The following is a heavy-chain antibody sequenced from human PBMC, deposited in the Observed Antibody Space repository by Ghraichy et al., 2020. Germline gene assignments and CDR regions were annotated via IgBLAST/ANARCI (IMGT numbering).Heavy chain of an antibody. CDR2: IYYSGST. J-gene: IGHJ3*02. CDR1: GGSISSYY. CDR3: AREEYSGPLDAFDI. Sequence: SETLSLTCTVSGGSISSYYWSWIRQPPGKGLEWIGYIYYSGSTNYNPSLKSRVTISVDTSKNQFSLKLSSVTAADTAVYYCAREEYSGPLDAFDIWGQGTMVTVSS. V-gene: IGHV4-59*01. D-gene: IGHD1-26*01.